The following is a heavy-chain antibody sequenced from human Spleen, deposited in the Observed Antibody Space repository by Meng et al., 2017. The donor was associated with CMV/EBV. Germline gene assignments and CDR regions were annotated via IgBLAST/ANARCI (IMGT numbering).Heavy chain of an antibody. CDR1: GGSISVYY. V-gene: IGHV4-59*01. D-gene: IGHD2-2*01. CDR3: ARAWRYQLDS. Sequence: SETLSLTCTVSGGSISVYYWSWIRQPPGKGLEWIGYIHYSGSTDNKPSLKSRVTISVDGSKNQFSLKLSSVTAADTAVYYCARAWRYQLDSWGQGTLVTVSS. J-gene: IGHJ5*01. CDR2: IHYSGST.